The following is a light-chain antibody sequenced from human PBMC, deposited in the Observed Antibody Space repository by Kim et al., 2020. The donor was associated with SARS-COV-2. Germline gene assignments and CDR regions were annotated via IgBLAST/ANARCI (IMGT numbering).Light chain of an antibody. J-gene: IGLJ3*02. CDR2: EDN. Sequence: GKTVTSYCTRSSGNIASSYVQWYQQRPGRSPTTLIYEDNQRTPGVPERFSGSVDSSSNSASLTISGLKTEDEADYFCQSYDDFNRVFGGGTQLTVL. CDR1: SGNIASSY. V-gene: IGLV6-57*01. CDR3: QSYDDFNRV.